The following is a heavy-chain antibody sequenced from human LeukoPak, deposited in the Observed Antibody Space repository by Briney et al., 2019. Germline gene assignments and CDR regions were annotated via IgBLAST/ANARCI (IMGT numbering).Heavy chain of an antibody. CDR1: GGTFSSYA. V-gene: IGHV1-69*13. J-gene: IGHJ4*02. CDR3: ASYYDSSGYLTLDY. CDR2: IIPIFGTA. D-gene: IGHD3-22*01. Sequence: SVKVSCKASGGTFSSYAISWVRQAPGQGLEWMGGIIPIFGTANYAQKFQGRVTITADESTSTAYMELSSLRSEDTAVYYCASYYDSSGYLTLDYWGQGILVTVSS.